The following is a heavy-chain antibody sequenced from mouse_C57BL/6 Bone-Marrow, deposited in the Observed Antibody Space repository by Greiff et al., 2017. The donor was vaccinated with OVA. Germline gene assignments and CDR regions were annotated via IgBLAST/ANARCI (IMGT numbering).Heavy chain of an antibody. D-gene: IGHD4-1*01. CDR1: GYTFTSYG. J-gene: IGHJ3*01. V-gene: IGHV1-81*01. Sequence: QVQLQQSGAELARPGASVKLSCTASGYTFTSYGISWVKQSTGQGLEWIGEIYPRSGNTSYNEKFKGKATLTADNSSSTAYMEHRSLTSEDSSVYCCARRRTGRCWGAYWGQGTLVTVSA. CDR2: IYPRSGNT. CDR3: ARRRTGRCWGAY.